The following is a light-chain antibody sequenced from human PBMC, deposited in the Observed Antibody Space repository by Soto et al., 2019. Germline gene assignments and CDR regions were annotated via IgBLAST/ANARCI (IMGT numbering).Light chain of an antibody. CDR1: QSISNSF. CDR2: GAS. V-gene: IGKV3-20*01. J-gene: IGKJ1*01. CDR3: QQCDGSLWT. Sequence: EIVLTQSPGTLSLSPGERATLSCRASQSISNSFLAWYQQKPGQAPRLLISGASSRATGIPDRFSGSGSGTDFTLTISRLEPEDFAVSYCQQCDGSLWTFGQGTKVEIK.